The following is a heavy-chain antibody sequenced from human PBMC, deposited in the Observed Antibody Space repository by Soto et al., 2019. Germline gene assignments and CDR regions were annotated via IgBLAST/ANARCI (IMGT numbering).Heavy chain of an antibody. Sequence: SETLSLTCAVSGGSISSGGYSWSWIRQPPGKGLEWIGYIYHSGSTYYNPSLKSRVTISVDRSKNQFSLKLSSVTAADTAVHYCARYSYGYGDYWGQGTLVTVSS. CDR3: ARYSYGYGDY. V-gene: IGHV4-30-2*01. CDR2: IYHSGST. J-gene: IGHJ4*02. CDR1: GGSISSGGYS. D-gene: IGHD5-18*01.